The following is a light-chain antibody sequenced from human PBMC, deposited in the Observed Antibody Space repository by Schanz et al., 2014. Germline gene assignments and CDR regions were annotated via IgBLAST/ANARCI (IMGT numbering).Light chain of an antibody. Sequence: QSVLTQPPSASGTPGQRVTISCSGSSSNIGSNTVNWYQQLPGTAPKLLIYGNNNRPSGVPDRFSGSKSGTSATLDITGLQTGDEADYYCGIWDYSLNVGTFGGGTKLTVL. J-gene: IGLJ3*02. CDR2: GNN. V-gene: IGLV1-44*01. CDR3: GIWDYSLNVGT. CDR1: SSNIGSNT.